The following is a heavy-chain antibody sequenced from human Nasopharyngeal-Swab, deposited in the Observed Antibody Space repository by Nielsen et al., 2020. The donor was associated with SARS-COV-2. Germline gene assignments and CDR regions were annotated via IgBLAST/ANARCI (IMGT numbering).Heavy chain of an antibody. D-gene: IGHD5-18*01. Sequence: SVKVSCKASGYTFTNHFMHWVRQAPGQGLEWMGMINPSGGSTGYAQNFQGRVTATRDTSTSTVYMELSRLSYEDTAVYYCERGYSYGLAYWGQGTLVTVSP. J-gene: IGHJ4*02. V-gene: IGHV1-46*01. CDR1: GYTFTNHF. CDR2: INPSGGST. CDR3: ERGYSYGLAY.